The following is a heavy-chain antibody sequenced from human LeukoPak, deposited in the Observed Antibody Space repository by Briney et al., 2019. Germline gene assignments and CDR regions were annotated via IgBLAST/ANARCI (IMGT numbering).Heavy chain of an antibody. V-gene: IGHV1-2*02. CDR2: INPNSGGT. CDR1: EHTFTGYY. D-gene: IGHD5-12*01. J-gene: IGHJ4*02. Sequence: ASVKVSCKASEHTFTGYYMHWVRQAPGQGLEWLGWINPNSGGTNYAQKFQGRVTMTRDTSINTAYMELSSLTSDDTALYYCARAYSGFESFDYWGQGTLVTVSS. CDR3: ARAYSGFESFDY.